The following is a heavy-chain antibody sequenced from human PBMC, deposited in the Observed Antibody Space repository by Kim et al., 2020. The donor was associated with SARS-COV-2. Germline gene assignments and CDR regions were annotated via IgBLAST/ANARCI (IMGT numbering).Heavy chain of an antibody. J-gene: IGHJ1*01. D-gene: IGHD6-13*01. CDR2: IYHSGST. V-gene: IGHV4-4*02. Sequence: SETLSLTCAVSGGSISSSNWWSWVRQPPGKGLEWIGEIYHSGSTNYNPSLKSRVTISVDKSKNQFSLKLSSVTAADTAVYYCASQSIAADPYFQHWGQGTLVTVSS. CDR3: ASQSIAADPYFQH. CDR1: GGSISSSNW.